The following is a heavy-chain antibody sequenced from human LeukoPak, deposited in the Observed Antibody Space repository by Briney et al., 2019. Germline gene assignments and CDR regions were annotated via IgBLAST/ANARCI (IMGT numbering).Heavy chain of an antibody. V-gene: IGHV3-23*01. J-gene: IGHJ4*02. D-gene: IGHD6-13*01. CDR2: FSGGLDTT. Sequence: GGSLRLSCAASGFTFSNYAMSWVRQAPGKRLEWVSTFSGGLDTTCHADSVKGRFTISRDNSKNTLYLQMNSLRAEDTAVYYCAKAAAGIRYFDYWGQGTLVTVSS. CDR1: GFTFSNYA. CDR3: AKAAAGIRYFDY.